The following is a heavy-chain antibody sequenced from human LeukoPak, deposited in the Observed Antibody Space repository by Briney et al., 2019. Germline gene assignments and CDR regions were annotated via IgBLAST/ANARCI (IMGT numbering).Heavy chain of an antibody. Sequence: SETLSPTCTVSGGSISSYYWSWIRQPPGKGLEWVGYIYYSGSTNYNPSLKSRVTISLDTSKNQFSLKLSSVTAADTAVYYCARTRDGYNPFDYWGQGTLVTVSS. CDR2: IYYSGST. D-gene: IGHD5-24*01. V-gene: IGHV4-59*01. CDR3: ARTRDGYNPFDY. J-gene: IGHJ4*02. CDR1: GGSISSYY.